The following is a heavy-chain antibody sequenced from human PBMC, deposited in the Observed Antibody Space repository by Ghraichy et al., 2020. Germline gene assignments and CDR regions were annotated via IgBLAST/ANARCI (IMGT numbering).Heavy chain of an antibody. D-gene: IGHD1-26*01. Sequence: GGSLRLSCAASGFTFNIYAMTWVRQAPGKGLEWVSSISGSGGDTYYADSVKGRFTISRDNSKNTLFLQMNSLRAEDTAVYYCAKDRRFSGIYFIWFDPWGQGTLVTVSS. CDR1: GFTFNIYA. V-gene: IGHV3-23*01. CDR2: ISGSGGDT. J-gene: IGHJ5*02. CDR3: AKDRRFSGIYFIWFDP.